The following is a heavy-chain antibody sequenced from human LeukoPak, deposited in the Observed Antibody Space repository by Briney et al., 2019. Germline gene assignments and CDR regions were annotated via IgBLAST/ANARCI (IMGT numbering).Heavy chain of an antibody. D-gene: IGHD3-22*01. CDR2: ISYDGSNK. CDR1: GFTFSSYA. J-gene: IGHJ4*02. Sequence: GGSLRLSCAASGFTFSSYAMHWVRQAPGKGLEWVAVISYDGSNKYYADSVKGRFTISRDNSKNTLYLQMNSLRAEDTAVYYCASYDSTPVGVDYWGQGTLVTVSS. V-gene: IGHV3-30-3*01. CDR3: ASYDSTPVGVDY.